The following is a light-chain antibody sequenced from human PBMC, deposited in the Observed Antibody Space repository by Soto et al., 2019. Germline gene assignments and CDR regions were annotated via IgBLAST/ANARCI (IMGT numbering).Light chain of an antibody. J-gene: IGKJ5*01. Sequence: EIVMTQSPVTLSVSPGERVTLSCRASQSVSNNLAWYQQKSGQAPRLLIYAASTRVTGIPARFSGSGSGTEFTLTISSLQSEDFAIYYCQQYNNWPPVTFGQGTRRDIK. CDR3: QQYNNWPPVT. V-gene: IGKV3-15*01. CDR1: QSVSNN. CDR2: AAS.